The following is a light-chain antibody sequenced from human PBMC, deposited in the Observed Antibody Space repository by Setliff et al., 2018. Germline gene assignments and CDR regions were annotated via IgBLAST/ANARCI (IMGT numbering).Light chain of an antibody. CDR2: DVS. CDR3: NSYTSSSTLGV. V-gene: IGLV2-14*01. Sequence: QSALTQPASVSGSPGQSITISCTGTSSDVGGYNYVSWYQQHPGKAPKLMIYDVSXXXSGVSXRXXXXXXXXXXXLTISGLQAEDEADYYCNSYTSSSTLGVFGTGTKVTVL. J-gene: IGLJ1*01. CDR1: SSDVGGYNY.